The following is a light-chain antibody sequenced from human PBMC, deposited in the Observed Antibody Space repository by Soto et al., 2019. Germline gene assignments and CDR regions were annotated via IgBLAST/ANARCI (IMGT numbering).Light chain of an antibody. Sequence: EIVMTQSLATLSVSPGETVILSCRASQGITNHLAWYHQKPGQSPKLLLYAASTRATGIPARFSGSGSGVEFTLTIDSLQSEDIGRYFCQQYHNWPLTFGGGTRV. CDR1: QGITNH. V-gene: IGKV3-15*01. CDR2: AAS. J-gene: IGKJ4*01. CDR3: QQYHNWPLT.